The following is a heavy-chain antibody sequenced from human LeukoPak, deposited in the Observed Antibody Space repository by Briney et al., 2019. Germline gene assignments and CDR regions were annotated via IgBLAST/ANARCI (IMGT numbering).Heavy chain of an antibody. CDR2: ISAYNGNT. CDR1: GYTFTSYG. D-gene: IGHD3-10*01. V-gene: IGHV1-18*01. CDR3: ARDSLLWFGELSTPHDAFDI. J-gene: IGHJ3*02. Sequence: GASVKVSRKASGYTFTSYGISWVRQAPGQGLEWMGWISAYNGNTNYAQKLQGRVTMTTDTSTSTAYMELRSLRSNDTAVYYCARDSLLWFGELSTPHDAFDIWGQGTMVTVSS.